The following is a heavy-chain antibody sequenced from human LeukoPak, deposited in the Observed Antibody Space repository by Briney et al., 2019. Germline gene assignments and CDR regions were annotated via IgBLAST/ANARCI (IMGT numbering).Heavy chain of an antibody. CDR2: ISSNGGST. D-gene: IGHD6-19*01. Sequence: GGSLRLSCAASGFTFSSYGMHWVRQAPGKGLEYVSAISSNGGSTYYANSVKGRFTISRDNSKNTLYLQMGSLRAEDMAVYYCARSEGAASSGWYSPAVYWGQGTLVTVSS. J-gene: IGHJ4*02. CDR1: GFTFSSYG. CDR3: ARSEGAASSGWYSPAVY. V-gene: IGHV3-64*01.